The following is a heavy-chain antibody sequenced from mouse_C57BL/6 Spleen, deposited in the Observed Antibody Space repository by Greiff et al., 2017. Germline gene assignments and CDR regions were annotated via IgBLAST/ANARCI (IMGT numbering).Heavy chain of an antibody. Sequence: QVQLQQSGAELVRPGTSVKVSCKASGYAFTNYLIDWVKQRPGQGLEWIGVINPGSGGTNYNEKFKGKATLTADKSSSTAYMQLSSLTSEDSAVFFCARHFDYICYFDYWGQGTTLTVSA. V-gene: IGHV1-54*01. CDR3: ARHFDYICYFDY. J-gene: IGHJ2*01. D-gene: IGHD2-4*01. CDR2: INPGSGGT. CDR1: GYAFTNYL.